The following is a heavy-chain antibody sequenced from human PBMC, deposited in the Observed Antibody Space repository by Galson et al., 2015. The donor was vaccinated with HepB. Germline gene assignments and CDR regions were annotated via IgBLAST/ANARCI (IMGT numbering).Heavy chain of an antibody. CDR1: GFTFSSYW. CDR2: INSDGSTT. J-gene: IGHJ3*02. Sequence: SLRLSCAASGFTFSSYWMHWVRQVPGKGLVWVSRINSDGSTTNYADSVKGRFTISRDNAKRTLFLQMSSLRAEDTAVYYCARDRWDIVVLPAATDAVDIWGPGAMVTVSS. CDR3: ARDRWDIVVLPAATDAVDI. D-gene: IGHD2-2*01. V-gene: IGHV3-74*01.